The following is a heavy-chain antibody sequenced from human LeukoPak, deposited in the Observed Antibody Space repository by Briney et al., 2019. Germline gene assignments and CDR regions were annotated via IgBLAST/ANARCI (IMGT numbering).Heavy chain of an antibody. D-gene: IGHD3-22*01. Sequence: ASVKVSCKASGYTFTSYYMHWVRQAPGQGLEWMGIINPSGGSTSYARKLQGRVTMTRDTSTSTVYMELSSLRSEDTAVYCCARESDSSGHSDWFDPWGQGTLVTVSS. J-gene: IGHJ5*02. CDR2: INPSGGST. CDR3: ARESDSSGHSDWFDP. CDR1: GYTFTSYY. V-gene: IGHV1-46*04.